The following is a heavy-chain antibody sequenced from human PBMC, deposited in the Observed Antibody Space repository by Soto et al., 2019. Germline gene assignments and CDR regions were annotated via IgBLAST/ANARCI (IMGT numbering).Heavy chain of an antibody. V-gene: IGHV3-64D*06. Sequence: GVLRLSCAASGFTFSSYAMHWVRLAPGKGLEYVSAISSNGGSTYYADSVKGRFTISRDNSKNTLYLQMSSLRAEDTAVYYCVKDVSILPGYPIATDYWGQAPLVTVS. CDR3: VKDVSILPGYPIATDY. J-gene: IGHJ4*02. CDR2: ISSNGGST. CDR1: GFTFSSYA. D-gene: IGHD3-9*01.